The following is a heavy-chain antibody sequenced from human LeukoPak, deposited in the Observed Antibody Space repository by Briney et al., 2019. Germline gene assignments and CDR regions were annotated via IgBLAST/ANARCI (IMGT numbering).Heavy chain of an antibody. D-gene: IGHD2-2*03. Sequence: GASVKVSCKASGYTFTSYGISWVRQAPGQGLEWMGWISAYHGNTNYAQKLQGRVTMTTDTSTSTAYMELRSLRSDDTAVYYCARDYSPLGIVVVPAAIAAYNWFDPWGQGTLVTVSS. CDR1: GYTFTSYG. J-gene: IGHJ5*02. V-gene: IGHV1-18*01. CDR2: ISAYHGNT. CDR3: ARDYSPLGIVVVPAAIAAYNWFDP.